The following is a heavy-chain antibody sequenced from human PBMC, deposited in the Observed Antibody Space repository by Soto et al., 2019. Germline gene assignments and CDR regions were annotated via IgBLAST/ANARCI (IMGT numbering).Heavy chain of an antibody. Sequence: SVKVSCKASGDTFSSYAISWVRQAPGQGLEWMGGIIPIFGTANYAQKFQGRVTITADESTSTAYMELSSLRSEDTAVYYCARRKDIVVVPDMVRAEYYYYYYGMDVWGQGTTVTVSS. V-gene: IGHV1-69*13. CDR3: ARRKDIVVVPDMVRAEYYYYYYGMDV. CDR1: GDTFSSYA. D-gene: IGHD2-2*01. CDR2: IIPIFGTA. J-gene: IGHJ6*02.